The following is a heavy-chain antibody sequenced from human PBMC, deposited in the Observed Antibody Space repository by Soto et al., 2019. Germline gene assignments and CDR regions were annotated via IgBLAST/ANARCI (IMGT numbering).Heavy chain of an antibody. CDR2: IYWDDDK. V-gene: IGHV2-5*02. Sequence: QITLKESGPTLVKPTQTLTLTCTFSGFSLSTSGVGVGWIRQPPGKALEWLALIYWDDDKRYSPSLKSRLTITKAPSKNQVVLTMTNMDPVDTATYYCAHVGYYYDSSGYYSDAFDIWGQGTMVTVSS. CDR3: AHVGYYYDSSGYYSDAFDI. J-gene: IGHJ3*02. CDR1: GFSLSTSGVG. D-gene: IGHD3-22*01.